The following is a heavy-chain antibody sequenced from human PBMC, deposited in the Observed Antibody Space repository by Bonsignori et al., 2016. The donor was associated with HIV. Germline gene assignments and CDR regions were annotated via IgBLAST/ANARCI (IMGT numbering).Heavy chain of an antibody. CDR3: ARGLGGSRNF. D-gene: IGHD1-26*01. CDR1: GYTFVAYH. V-gene: IGHV1-2*02. J-gene: IGHJ4*02. CDR2: INPIDGAT. Sequence: QVQLVQSGTEVKSPGTSVRISCKASGYTFVAYHVHWVRQAPGQGLEWMGWINPIDGATKFADYFQGRVTLTRDTSIKTVYLEINSLRSNDTAMYYCARGLGGSRNFWGQGTLVT.